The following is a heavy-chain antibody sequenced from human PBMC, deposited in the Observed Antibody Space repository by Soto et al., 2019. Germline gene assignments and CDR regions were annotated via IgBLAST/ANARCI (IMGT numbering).Heavy chain of an antibody. D-gene: IGHD3-10*01. V-gene: IGHV4-30-4*01. J-gene: IGHJ4*02. CDR2: IYYSGST. CDR1: GGSISSGDYY. CDR3: ARDYYYGSGSYYIDY. Sequence: SETLSLTCTVSGGSISSGDYYWSWIRQPPGKGLEWIGYIYYSGSTYDNPSLKSRVTISVDTSKNQFSLKLSSVTAADTAVYYCARDYYYGSGSYYIDYWGQGTLVTVSS.